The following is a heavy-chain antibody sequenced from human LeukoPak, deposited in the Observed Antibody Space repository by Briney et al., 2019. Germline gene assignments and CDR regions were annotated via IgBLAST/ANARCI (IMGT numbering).Heavy chain of an antibody. D-gene: IGHD6-19*01. CDR1: GGSISSSS. Sequence: PSETLSLTCTVSGGSISSSSYYWGWIRQPPGKGLEWVSSISSSSSYIYYADSVKGRFTISRDNAKNSLYLQMNSLRAEDTAVYYCATSPGSSGWPDYWGQGTLVTVSS. V-gene: IGHV3-21*01. CDR3: ATSPGSSGWPDY. CDR2: ISSSSSYI. J-gene: IGHJ4*02.